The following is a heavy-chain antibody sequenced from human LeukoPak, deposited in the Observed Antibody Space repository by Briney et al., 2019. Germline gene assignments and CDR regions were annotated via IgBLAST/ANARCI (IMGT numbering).Heavy chain of an antibody. CDR3: ARESPVVVTAIYYFDY. J-gene: IGHJ4*02. D-gene: IGHD2-21*02. CDR2: IWYDGSNK. CDR1: GSTFSSYA. V-gene: IGHV3-33*08. Sequence: GGSLRLSCAASGSTFSSYAMSWVRQAPGKGLEWVAVIWYDGSNKYYADSVKGRFTISRDNSKNTLYLQMNSLRAEDTAVYYCARESPVVVTAIYYFDYWGQGALVTVSS.